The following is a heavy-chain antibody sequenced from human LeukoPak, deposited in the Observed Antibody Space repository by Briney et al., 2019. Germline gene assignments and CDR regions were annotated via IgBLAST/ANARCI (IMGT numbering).Heavy chain of an antibody. CDR2: ISGSGSGGST. Sequence: GGSLRLSCVASGFTFSSYAMSWVRQAPGKGLEWVSNISGSGSGGSTYYADSVKGRCTISRDNSNNTLYLQMNSLRAGHTAIYYCAKSGLIRFDYWGQGTLVTVSS. D-gene: IGHD2-15*01. J-gene: IGHJ4*02. CDR1: GFTFSSYA. CDR3: AKSGLIRFDY. V-gene: IGHV3-23*01.